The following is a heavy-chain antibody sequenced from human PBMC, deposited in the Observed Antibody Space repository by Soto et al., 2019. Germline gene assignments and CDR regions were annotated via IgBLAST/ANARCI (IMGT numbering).Heavy chain of an antibody. Sequence: GGSLRLSCAASGSIFTGYGMHWVRQAPGKGLEWVAVIWFDGSNKYYADSVKGRFTISRDNSKNMLYMQMNSLRTEDTAVYFCAKGGTSYSPHPDYWGQGALVTVSS. J-gene: IGHJ4*02. CDR1: GSIFTGYG. CDR3: AKGGTSYSPHPDY. V-gene: IGHV3-33*06. D-gene: IGHD6-6*01. CDR2: IWFDGSNK.